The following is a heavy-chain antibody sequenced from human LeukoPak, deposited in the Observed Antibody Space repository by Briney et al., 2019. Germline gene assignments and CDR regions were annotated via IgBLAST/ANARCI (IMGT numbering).Heavy chain of an antibody. V-gene: IGHV3-30-3*01. CDR3: ARDRLGYCSGNTCSVLYC. Sequence: PGGSLRLSCAASGFALSSYAMHWVRQAPGKGLEWVAVISYDGSNKYYADSVKGRFTISRDNSKNTLYLQMNSLRAEDTALYYCARDRLGYCSGNTCSVLYCWGQGTLVTVSP. D-gene: IGHD2-15*01. J-gene: IGHJ4*02. CDR1: GFALSSYA. CDR2: ISYDGSNK.